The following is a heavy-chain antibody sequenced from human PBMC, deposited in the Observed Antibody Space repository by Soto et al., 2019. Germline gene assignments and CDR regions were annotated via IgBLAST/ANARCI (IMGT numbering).Heavy chain of an antibody. CDR1: GGTFGSYT. CDR3: ARVPDCSSTSCYSYYFDY. D-gene: IGHD2-2*01. CDR2: IIPILGIA. Sequence: SVKVSCKASGGTFGSYTISWVRQAPGQGLEWMGRIIPILGIANYAQKFQGRVTITADKSTSTAYMELSSLRSEDTAVYYCARVPDCSSTSCYSYYFDYWGQGTLVTV. V-gene: IGHV1-69*02. J-gene: IGHJ4*02.